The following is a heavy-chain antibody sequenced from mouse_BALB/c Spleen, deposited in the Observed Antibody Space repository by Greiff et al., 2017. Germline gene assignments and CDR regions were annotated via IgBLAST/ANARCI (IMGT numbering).Heavy chain of an antibody. Sequence: VQGVESGPGLVAPSQSLSITCTVSGFSLTSYGVHWVRQPPGKGLEWLGVIWAGGSTNYNSALMSRLSISKDNSKSQVFLKMNSLQTDDTAMYYCARAGITTAMDYWGQGTSVTVSS. CDR3: ARAGITTAMDY. CDR1: GFSLTSYG. V-gene: IGHV2-9*02. J-gene: IGHJ4*01. D-gene: IGHD2-4*01. CDR2: IWAGGST.